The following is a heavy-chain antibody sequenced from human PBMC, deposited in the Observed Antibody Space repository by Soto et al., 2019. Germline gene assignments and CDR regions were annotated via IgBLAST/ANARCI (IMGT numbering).Heavy chain of an antibody. D-gene: IGHD1-26*01. Sequence: GGSLRLSCAASGFTFSSYGMHWVRQAPGKGLEWVAVIWYDGSNKYYADSVKGRFTISRDNSKNTLYLQMNSLRAEDTAVYYCARDIHGGSYYYYGMDVWGQGTTVTVSS. CDR1: GFTFSSYG. J-gene: IGHJ6*02. V-gene: IGHV3-33*01. CDR3: ARDIHGGSYYYYGMDV. CDR2: IWYDGSNK.